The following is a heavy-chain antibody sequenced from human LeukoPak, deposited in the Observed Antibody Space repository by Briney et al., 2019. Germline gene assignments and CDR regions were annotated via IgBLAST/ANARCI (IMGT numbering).Heavy chain of an antibody. D-gene: IGHD6-19*01. CDR2: IGGSGGDT. Sequence: GRSLRLSCEASGFTFSSYAMTWVRQAPGKGLEWVSTIGGSGGDTHYVDSVKGRFTISRDNSKNTLYLEMNSLRAEDTAIYYCAKYIAVPAFDYWGQGTLVTVSS. CDR3: AKYIAVPAFDY. V-gene: IGHV3-23*01. J-gene: IGHJ4*02. CDR1: GFTFSSYA.